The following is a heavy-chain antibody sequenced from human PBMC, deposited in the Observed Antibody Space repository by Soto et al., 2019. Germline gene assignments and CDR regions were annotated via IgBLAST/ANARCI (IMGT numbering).Heavy chain of an antibody. V-gene: IGHV3-23*01. CDR1: GFTFSSYA. D-gene: IGHD6-19*01. CDR3: AKAITPVAGPPDY. Sequence: XGSLGLSCAASGFTFSSYAMSWVRQAPGKGLEWVSAISGSGGSTYYADSVKGRFTISRDNSKNTLYLQMNSLRAEDTAVYYCAKAITPVAGPPDYWGQGTLVTVSS. J-gene: IGHJ4*02. CDR2: ISGSGGST.